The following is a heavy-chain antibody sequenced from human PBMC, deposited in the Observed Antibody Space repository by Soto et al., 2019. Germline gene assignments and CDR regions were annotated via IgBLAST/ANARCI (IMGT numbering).Heavy chain of an antibody. V-gene: IGHV4-59*01. J-gene: IGHJ4*02. CDR3: ARVDYFDY. CDR1: GGSISSYY. CDR2: IYYSGST. Sequence: SEILSLTCTVSGGSISSYYWSWIRQPPGKGLEWIGYIYYSGSTNYNPSLKSRVTISVDTSKNQFSLKLSSLTAADTAVYYCARVDYFDYWGQGTLVTVSS.